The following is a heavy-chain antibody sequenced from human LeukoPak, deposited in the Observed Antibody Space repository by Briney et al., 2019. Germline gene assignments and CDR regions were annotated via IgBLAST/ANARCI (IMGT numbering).Heavy chain of an antibody. CDR2: IRSKANSYAT. J-gene: IGHJ3*02. CDR1: GYTLSSSA. Sequence: GGSLRLSCAASGYTLSSSAMHWVRQASGQGLEWVGRIRSKANSYATAYGASVKGRFTISRDDSKNTAYLHLNSLKTEDTAVYYCTGISMIVETFDIWGQGTLVTVSS. D-gene: IGHD3-22*01. CDR3: TGISMIVETFDI. V-gene: IGHV3-73*01.